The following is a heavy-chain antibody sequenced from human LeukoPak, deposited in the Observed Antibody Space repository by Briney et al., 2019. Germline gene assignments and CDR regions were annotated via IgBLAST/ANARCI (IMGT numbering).Heavy chain of an antibody. V-gene: IGHV4-34*01. D-gene: IGHD1-1*01. CDR1: GGSFSGYY. Sequence: PSETLSLTCAVYGGSFSGYYWSWIRQPPGKGLEWIGEINHSGSTNYNPSLRSRVTISVHTSKNQFSLKLSCVTAADTAVYYCARGRNWKSRRQCAFDIWGQGTMVTVSS. CDR3: ARGRNWKSRRQCAFDI. J-gene: IGHJ3*02. CDR2: INHSGST.